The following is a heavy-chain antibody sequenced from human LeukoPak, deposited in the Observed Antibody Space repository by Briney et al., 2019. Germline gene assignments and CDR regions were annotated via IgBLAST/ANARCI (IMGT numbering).Heavy chain of an antibody. D-gene: IGHD6-19*01. J-gene: IGHJ2*01. CDR1: GFTFSSYS. V-gene: IGHV3-21*01. Sequence: GGSLRLSCAASGFTFSSYSMNWVRQAPGKGLEWVSSISSSSSYIYYADSVKGRLTISRDNAKNSLYLQMNSLRAEDTAVYYCARDEGGSGWYRSYWYFDLWGRGTLSLSPQ. CDR2: ISSSSSYI. CDR3: ARDEGGSGWYRSYWYFDL.